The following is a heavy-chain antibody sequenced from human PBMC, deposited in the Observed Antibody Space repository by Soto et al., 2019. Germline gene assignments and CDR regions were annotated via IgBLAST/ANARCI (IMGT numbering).Heavy chain of an antibody. Sequence: SETLSLTCTVSGGSIRSYYCSWIRQPAGKGLEWIGRIYTSGSTNYNPSLKSRVTMSVDTSKNQFSLKLSSVTAADTAVYYCARVSSNYDFWSGYHYYFDYWGQGTLVT. J-gene: IGHJ4*02. CDR1: GGSIRSYY. V-gene: IGHV4-4*07. D-gene: IGHD3-3*01. CDR2: IYTSGST. CDR3: ARVSSNYDFWSGYHYYFDY.